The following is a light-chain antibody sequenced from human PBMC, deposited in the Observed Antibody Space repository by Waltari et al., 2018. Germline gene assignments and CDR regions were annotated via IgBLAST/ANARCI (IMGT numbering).Light chain of an antibody. Sequence: QSALTQPASVSGTPGQSITTSCTGTSSDVGTYDLFSWYQQHPGQAPKLLVCEVIKRPSGVSSRFSGSKSGNTASLTISGLQAEDEADYYCCSYAGLGTYVFGSGTKVTVL. CDR2: EVI. CDR1: SSDVGTYDL. CDR3: CSYAGLGTYV. V-gene: IGLV2-23*02. J-gene: IGLJ1*01.